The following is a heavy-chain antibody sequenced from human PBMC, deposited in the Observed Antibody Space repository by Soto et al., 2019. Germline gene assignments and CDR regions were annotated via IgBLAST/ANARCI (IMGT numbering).Heavy chain of an antibody. CDR3: AKGLRSSGWQGNFDY. V-gene: IGHV3-23*01. J-gene: IGHJ4*02. CDR1: GFTFNSYA. Sequence: GGSLRLSCAASGFTFNSYAMSWVRQAPGKGLEWVSSISGSGGSTYYADSVKGRFTISRDNSKNTLYLQMNSLRAEDTAVYYCAKGLRSSGWQGNFDYWGQGTLVTISS. D-gene: IGHD6-19*01. CDR2: ISGSGGST.